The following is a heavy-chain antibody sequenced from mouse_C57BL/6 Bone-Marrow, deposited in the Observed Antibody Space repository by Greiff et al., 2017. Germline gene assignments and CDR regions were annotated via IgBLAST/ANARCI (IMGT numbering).Heavy chain of an antibody. D-gene: IGHD1-1*01. CDR3: ARGGYYGSSSPWFAY. V-gene: IGHV1-69*01. CDR1: GYTFTSYW. J-gene: IGHJ3*01. Sequence: QVQLQQPGAELVMPGASVKLSCKASGYTFTSYWMHWVKQRPGPGLEWIGEIDPSDSYTNYNQKFKGKSTLTVDKSSSTAYMQLSSLTSEDSAVYYCARGGYYGSSSPWFAYWGQGTLVTVSA. CDR2: IDPSDSYT.